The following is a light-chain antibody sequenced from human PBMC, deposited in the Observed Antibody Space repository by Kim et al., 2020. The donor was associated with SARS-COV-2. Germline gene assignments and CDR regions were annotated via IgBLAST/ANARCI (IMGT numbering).Light chain of an antibody. J-gene: IGKJ3*01. Sequence: GIGVCLTCRASQSVGTFLTWYHHKPGQHPRLLIHGAYIGASSMPPRFSGSGSGTDFSLTISSLEPEDFAVYYCQKRNSWPPGFTFGPGTKVDIK. V-gene: IGKV3-11*01. CDR1: QSVGTF. CDR2: GAY. CDR3: QKRNSWPPGFT.